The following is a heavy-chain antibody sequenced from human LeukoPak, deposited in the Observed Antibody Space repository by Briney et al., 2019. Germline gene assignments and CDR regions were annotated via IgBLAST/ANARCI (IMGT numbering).Heavy chain of an antibody. CDR3: ARAAKAYCGGDCYRW. V-gene: IGHV1-2*02. D-gene: IGHD2-21*02. Sequence: ASVKVSCKASGYTFTGYYMHWVRQAPGQGLEWMGWINPNSGGTNYAQKFQGRVTMTRDTSISTAYMELSRLRSDDTAVYYCARAAKAYCGGDCYRWWGQGTLVTVSS. CDR1: GYTFTGYY. CDR2: INPNSGGT. J-gene: IGHJ4*02.